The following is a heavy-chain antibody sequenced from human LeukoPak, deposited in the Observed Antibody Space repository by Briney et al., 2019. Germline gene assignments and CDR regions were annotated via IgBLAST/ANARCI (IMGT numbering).Heavy chain of an antibody. CDR1: GFTFDDHA. CDR3: TKGGQRGLYYFDS. CDR2: IRADGRST. V-gene: IGHV3-43*02. Sequence: GGSLRLSCAASGFTFDDHAIHWVRQAPGKGLEWVSLIRADGRSTSSADSVKGRFTISRDNSKNSVYPQMNSLKTEDTALYYCTKGGQRGLYYFDSWGQGTLVTVSS. J-gene: IGHJ4*02.